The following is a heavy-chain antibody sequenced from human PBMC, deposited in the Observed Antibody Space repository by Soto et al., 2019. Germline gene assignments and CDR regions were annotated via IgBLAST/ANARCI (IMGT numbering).Heavy chain of an antibody. CDR3: ARTHSGSYYSVFNY. D-gene: IGHD1-26*01. V-gene: IGHV4-38-2*01. CDR2: IYRSGTT. CDR1: DFSIGSGYY. Sequence: SETLSLTCVVSDFSIGSGYYLGWIRQSPGKGLEWIASIYRSGTTSYNPSLKSRVTISVDPSKNQFSLMLTAVTAADTAVYYCARTHSGSYYSVFNYWGRGSLVTVSS. J-gene: IGHJ4*02.